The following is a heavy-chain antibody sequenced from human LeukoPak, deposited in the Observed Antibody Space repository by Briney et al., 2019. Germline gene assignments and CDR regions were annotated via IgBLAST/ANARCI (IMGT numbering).Heavy chain of an antibody. CDR3: ARPSITGTTDAFDI. V-gene: IGHV4-59*08. Sequence: WGPLALPLPVPGGSISSYYWSGIRQPPGKGREGIGYIFYSGSTNYNPSLTNRVTISVDTSTNHFPLKLSSVTAADTAVYYCARPSITGTTDAFDIWGQGTMVTVSS. D-gene: IGHD1-20*01. CDR2: IFYSGST. J-gene: IGHJ3*02. CDR1: GGSISSYY.